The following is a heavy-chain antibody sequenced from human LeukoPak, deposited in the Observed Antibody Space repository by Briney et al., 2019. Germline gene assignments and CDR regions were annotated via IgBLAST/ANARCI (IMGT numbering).Heavy chain of an antibody. CDR1: GGTFSSYA. V-gene: IGHV1-69*13. CDR3: ARGDYCGGDCFYMDY. Sequence: ASVKVSCKASGGTFSSYAISWVRQAPGQGLEWMGGIIPIFGTANYAQKFQGRVTITADESTSTAYMELSSPRSEDTAVYYCARGDYCGGDCFYMDYWGQGTLVTVSS. CDR2: IIPIFGTA. J-gene: IGHJ4*02. D-gene: IGHD2-21*02.